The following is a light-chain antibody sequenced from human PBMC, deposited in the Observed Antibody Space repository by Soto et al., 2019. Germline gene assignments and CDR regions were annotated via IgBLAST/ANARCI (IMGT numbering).Light chain of an antibody. CDR1: QTVSSY. CDR3: QQYGTSPIT. J-gene: IGKJ5*01. CDR2: GAS. Sequence: ENGLTQSPGTLSLSPGERATLSCRASQTVSSYVTWYQQRPGQAPRLLISGASRRAAGIPDRFSGSGCGTDFTLTISRLEPEDVALYYCQQYGTSPITFGQGTRLEIK. V-gene: IGKV3-20*01.